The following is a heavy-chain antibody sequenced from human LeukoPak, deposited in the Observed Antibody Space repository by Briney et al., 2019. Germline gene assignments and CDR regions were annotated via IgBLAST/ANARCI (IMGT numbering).Heavy chain of an antibody. Sequence: ASVKVSCKASGYTFTSYGISWVRQAPGQGLEWMGWISTYNDKTNYAQKLQGRVTMTTDTSTSTAYMELRSLRSDDTAAYYCARGSVSAIFGLVMNPFDWWGQGTLVNVSS. J-gene: IGHJ4*02. CDR3: ARGSVSAIFGLVMNPFDW. V-gene: IGHV1-18*01. CDR2: ISTYNDKT. CDR1: GYTFTSYG. D-gene: IGHD3/OR15-3a*01.